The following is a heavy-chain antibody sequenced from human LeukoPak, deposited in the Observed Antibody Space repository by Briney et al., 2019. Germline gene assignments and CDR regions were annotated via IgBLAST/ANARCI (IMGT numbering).Heavy chain of an antibody. D-gene: IGHD6-13*01. Sequence: GGSLRLSCTASGFSFGDYAMSWVRQAPGKGLEWVTFIRNDGSNKYYADSVKGRFTISRDNSKDTLYLQMNSLRPEDTAVYYCARRWSFDYWGQGTLVTVSS. J-gene: IGHJ4*02. V-gene: IGHV3-30*02. CDR1: GFSFGDYA. CDR3: ARRWSFDY. CDR2: IRNDGSNK.